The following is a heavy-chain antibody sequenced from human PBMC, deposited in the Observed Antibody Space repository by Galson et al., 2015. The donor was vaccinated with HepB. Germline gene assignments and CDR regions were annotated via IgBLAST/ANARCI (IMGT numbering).Heavy chain of an antibody. J-gene: IGHJ4*02. CDR3: ARDPTTYYGNPAWPPLFYFDS. V-gene: IGHV3-30*04. D-gene: IGHD3-10*01. CDR1: AFTFNTYA. CDR2: ISYGGINK. Sequence: SLRLSCAASAFTFNTYAMHWVRQAPGKGLEWVTLISYGGINKYYADSVKGRFTISRDNSKNTLFLQMNSLRAEDTAVYFCARDPTTYYGNPAWPPLFYFDSWGQGTLVTVSS.